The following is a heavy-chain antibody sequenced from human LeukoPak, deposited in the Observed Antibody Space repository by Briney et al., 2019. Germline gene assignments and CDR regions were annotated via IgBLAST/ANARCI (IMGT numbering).Heavy chain of an antibody. CDR1: GDSISGQY. V-gene: IGHV4-59*08. D-gene: IGHD3-10*01. CDR2: IHYSGTT. CDR3: ARLARMTLVRGQSYYYHSMDV. J-gene: IGHJ6*02. Sequence: PSETLSLTCTVSGDSISGQYWSWIRQPPGKGLEWVGYIHYSGTTNYNPSLKNRVTLSVDTSKNEFSLHLSSVAAADTAVYYRARLARMTLVRGQSYYYHSMDVWGQGTTVTVSS.